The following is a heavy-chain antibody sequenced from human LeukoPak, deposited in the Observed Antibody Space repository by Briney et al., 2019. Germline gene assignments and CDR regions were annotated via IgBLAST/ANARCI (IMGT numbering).Heavy chain of an antibody. Sequence: PETLSLTCAVSGGSIRGYYWSWVRQSPGKGLEWIGDINQNAGTDYNPSLKSRVTISIDSSKNQISLNVTAATAADTAIYYCARGRTRLSWLDPWGQGTLVTISS. J-gene: IGHJ5*02. CDR2: INQNAGT. V-gene: IGHV4-34*01. CDR3: ARGRTRLSWLDP. D-gene: IGHD6-6*01. CDR1: GGSIRGYY.